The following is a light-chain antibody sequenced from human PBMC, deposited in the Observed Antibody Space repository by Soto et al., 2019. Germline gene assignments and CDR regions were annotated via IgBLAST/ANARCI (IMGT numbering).Light chain of an antibody. CDR1: QSISNW. CDR3: QQYDSYWWT. V-gene: IGKV1-5*03. J-gene: IGKJ1*01. CDR2: KAS. Sequence: DLQMTQSPSTLSASVGDRVTITCRASQSISNWLAWYQQKPGKAPNLLIYKASTLASGVPSRFSGSGSGTEFTLTIISLQPDDFATYYCQQYDSYWWTFGQGTKVEIK.